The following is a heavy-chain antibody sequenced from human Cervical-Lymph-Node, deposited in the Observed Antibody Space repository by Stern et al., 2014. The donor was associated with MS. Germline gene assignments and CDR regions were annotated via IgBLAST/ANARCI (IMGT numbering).Heavy chain of an antibody. CDR1: GFTFSRHA. Sequence: EVQLVESGGALVQPGGSLRLSCAAFGFTFSRHAMHLVRQAPGKGLECVSTISDDGSRTYHANSVRGRFTISRDNSKNTLYLQLDSLRTEDMAVYYCTRGRGGAVGRYFDFWGQGTLVTVSS. D-gene: IGHD3-16*01. CDR2: ISDDGSRT. V-gene: IGHV3-64*01. CDR3: TRGRGGAVGRYFDF. J-gene: IGHJ4*02.